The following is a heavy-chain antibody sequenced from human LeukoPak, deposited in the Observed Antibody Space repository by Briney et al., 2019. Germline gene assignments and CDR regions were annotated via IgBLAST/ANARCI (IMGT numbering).Heavy chain of an antibody. D-gene: IGHD2-15*01. CDR1: GGSFSGYY. CDR2: INHSGST. V-gene: IGHV4-34*01. J-gene: IGHJ4*02. CDR3: ARGSRIVVVVAATPRYFDY. Sequence: SETLCLTCAVYGGSFSGYYWSWIRQPPGKGLEWIGEINHSGSTNYNPSLKSRVTISVATSKNQFSLKLSSVTAADTAVYYCARGSRIVVVVAATPRYFDYWGQGTLVTVSS.